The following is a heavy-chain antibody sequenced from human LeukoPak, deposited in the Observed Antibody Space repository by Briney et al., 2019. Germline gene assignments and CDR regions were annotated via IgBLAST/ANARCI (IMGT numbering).Heavy chain of an antibody. CDR2: IRYDGSNK. D-gene: IGHD2/OR15-2a*01. Sequence: GGSLRLSCAASGFTFSSYGLHWVRQAPGKGREWVAFIRYDGSNKYYADSVKGRFTISKDDSKNMLYLQMSSLRVDGTAVDYGAYLGLCNELNDMSGLQIDHWGQGMLVSVSS. J-gene: IGHJ4*02. CDR1: GFTFSSYG. CDR3: AYLGLCNELNDMSGLQIDH. V-gene: IGHV3-30*02.